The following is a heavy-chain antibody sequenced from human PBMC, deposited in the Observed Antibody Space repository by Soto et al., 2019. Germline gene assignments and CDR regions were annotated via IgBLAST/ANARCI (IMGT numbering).Heavy chain of an antibody. V-gene: IGHV3-30*18. J-gene: IGHJ4*02. CDR2: ISYDGSNK. D-gene: IGHD3-10*01. Sequence: QVQLVESGGGVVQPGRSLRLSCAASGFTFSSYGMHWVRQAPGKGLEWVAVISYDGSNKYYADSVKGRFTISRDNSKNTLYLQMNSLRAEDTAVYYCAKDLDGSGSYWGQGTLVTVSS. CDR1: GFTFSSYG. CDR3: AKDLDGSGSY.